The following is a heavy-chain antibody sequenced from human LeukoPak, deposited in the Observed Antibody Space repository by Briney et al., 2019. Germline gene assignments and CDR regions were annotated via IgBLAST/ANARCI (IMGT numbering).Heavy chain of an antibody. J-gene: IGHJ6*03. D-gene: IGHD2-2*01. Sequence: PSETLSLTCTVSGVSLSSSNSYWGWLRQPPGTGLEGLGSIYYSGNTYYNASLKSQVSISIDTSKNQFSLRLTSVTAADTAVYYCARGFSSSHVFHTDVWGKGTTVTVSS. CDR1: GVSLSSSNSY. CDR3: ARGFSSSHVFHTDV. CDR2: IYYSGNT. V-gene: IGHV4-39*01.